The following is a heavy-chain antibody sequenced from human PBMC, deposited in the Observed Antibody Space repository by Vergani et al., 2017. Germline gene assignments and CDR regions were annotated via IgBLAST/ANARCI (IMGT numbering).Heavy chain of an antibody. CDR2: ISGSGGST. J-gene: IGHJ5*02. Sequence: EVQLLESGGGLVQPGGSLRLSCAASGFTFSSYAMSWVRQAPGKGLEWVSAISGSGGSTYYADSVKGRFTISRDNSKNTLYLQMNSLRAEDTAVYYCARNGGSSSSGGTNWFDPWGQGTLVTVSS. CDR3: ARNGGSSSSGGTNWFDP. D-gene: IGHD6-6*01. CDR1: GFTFSSYA. V-gene: IGHV3-23*01.